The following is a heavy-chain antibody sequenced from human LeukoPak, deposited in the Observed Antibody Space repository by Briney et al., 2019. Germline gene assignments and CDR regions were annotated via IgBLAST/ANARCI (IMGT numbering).Heavy chain of an antibody. V-gene: IGHV3-21*01. CDR3: ARVVVPAALDDIYFDY. D-gene: IGHD2-2*01. J-gene: IGHJ4*02. CDR2: ISSSSSYI. Sequence: GGSLRLSCAASGFTFTSYSMNWVRQAPGKGLGWVSSISSSSSYIYYADSVKGRFTISRDNAKNSLYLQMNSLRAEDTAVYYCARVVVPAALDDIYFDYWGQGTLVTVSS. CDR1: GFTFTSYS.